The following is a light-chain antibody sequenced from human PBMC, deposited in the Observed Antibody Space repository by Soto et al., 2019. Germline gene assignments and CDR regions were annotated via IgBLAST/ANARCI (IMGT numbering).Light chain of an antibody. J-gene: IGKJ1*01. CDR2: GAS. CDR3: QQYNNWPRT. CDR1: QSVRSN. V-gene: IGKV3-15*01. Sequence: IVMSQSPATLSVSKGERATLSYRASQSVRSNLAWYQQKPGQAPRLLIYGASTRATGIPARFSGSGSGTEFTLTISSLQTEDFAFYYCQQYNNWPRTFGQGTMVDI.